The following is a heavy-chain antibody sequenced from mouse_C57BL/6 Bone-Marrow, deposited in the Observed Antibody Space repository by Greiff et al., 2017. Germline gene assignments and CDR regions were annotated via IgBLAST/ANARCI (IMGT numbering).Heavy chain of an antibody. J-gene: IGHJ2*01. D-gene: IGHD1-1*01. CDR3: ARLPYYYGSSHLDY. Sequence: VQLQESGAELVRPGASVKLSCKASGYTFTDYYINWVKQRPGQGLEWIARIYPGSGNTYYNEKFKGKATLTAEQSSSTAYMQLSSLTSEDSAVYFCARLPYYYGSSHLDYWGQGTTLTVSS. CDR2: IYPGSGNT. CDR1: GYTFTDYY. V-gene: IGHV1-76*01.